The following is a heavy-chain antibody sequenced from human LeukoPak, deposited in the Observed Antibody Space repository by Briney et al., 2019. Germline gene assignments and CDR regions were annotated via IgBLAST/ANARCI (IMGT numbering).Heavy chain of an antibody. D-gene: IGHD3-22*01. CDR1: GDTFSSYA. CDR2: IIPIFGTA. Sequence: SVKVSCKSSGDTFSSYAISWVRQAPGQGLEWMGGIIPIFGTANYAQKFQGRVTITTDESTSTAYMELSSLRSEDTAVYYCARIYDSSGYSHFDYWGQGTLVTVSS. V-gene: IGHV1-69*05. CDR3: ARIYDSSGYSHFDY. J-gene: IGHJ4*02.